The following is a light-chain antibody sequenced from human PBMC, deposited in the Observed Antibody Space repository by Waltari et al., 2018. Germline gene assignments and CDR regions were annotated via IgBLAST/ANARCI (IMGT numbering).Light chain of an antibody. V-gene: IGKV3D-15*01. CDR3: QQYNDLLLT. J-gene: IGKJ4*01. CDR2: KTN. CDR1: QSVGSY. Sequence: DIVMTQTPVTHSLSPGETATLSCRASQSVGSYLAWSQQKPGQAPKLLVPKTNFRTAGIPDSFSGGGSTTCFTLTSSSLEPEYVGVYHCQQYNDLLLTFGGGTKVEIK.